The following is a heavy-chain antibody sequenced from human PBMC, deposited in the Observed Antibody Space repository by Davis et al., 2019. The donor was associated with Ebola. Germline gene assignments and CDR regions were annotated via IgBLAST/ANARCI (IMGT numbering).Heavy chain of an antibody. Sequence: PSGTLSLTCTVSGGSLSPFYWTWVRQPPGKGLEWIGYIYYSGGANYGPSLTSRVTISVDTSKNQFSLRLTSVTASDTAVYYCARYYPGGIDGFDIWGQGKMVTVSS. CDR2: IYYSGGA. CDR1: GGSLSPFY. J-gene: IGHJ3*02. D-gene: IGHD1-26*01. CDR3: ARYYPGGIDGFDI. V-gene: IGHV4-59*08.